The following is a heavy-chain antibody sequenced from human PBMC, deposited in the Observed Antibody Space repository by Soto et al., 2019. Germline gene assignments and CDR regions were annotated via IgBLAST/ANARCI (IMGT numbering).Heavy chain of an antibody. CDR2: IYYSGST. CDR3: ARATKYDCWSGYGMDV. V-gene: IGHV4-61*03. Sequence: QVQLQESGPGLVKPSETLSLTCTVSGGSVSSGSYYWSWLRQPPGKGLAWSGYIYYSGSTNYNPSRKSRVTISVDTSKNHFALYLSSVTAADTAVYCCARATKYDCWSGYGMDVRGQGTTVTVSS. J-gene: IGHJ6*02. CDR1: GGSVSSGSYY. D-gene: IGHD3-3*01.